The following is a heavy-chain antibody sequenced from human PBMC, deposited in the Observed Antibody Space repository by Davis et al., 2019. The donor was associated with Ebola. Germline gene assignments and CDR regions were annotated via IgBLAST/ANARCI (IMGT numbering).Heavy chain of an antibody. CDR2: ISSSSSYI. J-gene: IGHJ3*02. D-gene: IGHD5-24*01. CDR3: ARVRRWLQFDAFDI. Sequence: GESLKISCAASGFTFSSYSMNWVRQAPGKGLEWVSSISSSSSYIYYADSVKGRFTISRDNAKNSLYLQMNSLRAEDTAVYYCARVRRWLQFDAFDIWGQGTMVTVSS. CDR1: GFTFSSYS. V-gene: IGHV3-21*04.